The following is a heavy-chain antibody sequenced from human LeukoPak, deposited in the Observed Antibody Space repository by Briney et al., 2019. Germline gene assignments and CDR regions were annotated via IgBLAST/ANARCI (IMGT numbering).Heavy chain of an antibody. CDR3: ARDVGWVGATNYMDV. Sequence: PGGSLRLSCAASGSTFSDYYMSWIRQAPGKGLEWVSYISSSGSTIYYADSVKGRFTISRDNAKNSLYLQMNSLRAEDTAVYYCARDVGWVGATNYMDVWGKGTTVTVSS. CDR2: ISSSGSTI. CDR1: GSTFSDYY. J-gene: IGHJ6*03. V-gene: IGHV3-11*04. D-gene: IGHD1-26*01.